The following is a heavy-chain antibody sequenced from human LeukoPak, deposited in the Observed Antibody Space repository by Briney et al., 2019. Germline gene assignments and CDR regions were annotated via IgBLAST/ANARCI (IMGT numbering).Heavy chain of an antibody. CDR3: AKDEGRSGYHYHFDH. J-gene: IGHJ4*02. CDR1: GFTVSSNY. CDR2: IHWNSGST. Sequence: GGSLRLSCAASGFTVSSNYMSWVRQAPGKGLEWVSRIHWNSGSTRYADSVKGRFTISRDNAKNSLYLQMNSLGPEDTGLYYCAKDEGRSGYHYHFDHWGQGALVTVSS. D-gene: IGHD3-22*01. V-gene: IGHV3-20*04.